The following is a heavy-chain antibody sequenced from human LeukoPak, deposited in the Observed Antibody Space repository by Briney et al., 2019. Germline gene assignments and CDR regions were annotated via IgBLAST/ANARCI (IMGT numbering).Heavy chain of an antibody. CDR1: GFTFSSFW. J-gene: IGHJ4*02. CDR2: IKQDGSET. Sequence: GGSLRLSCAASGFTFSSFWMSWVRQAPGKGLEWVANIKQDGSETNYVDSVKGRFTISRDNAENSLYLQMNSLRAEDTAVYYCARAYYDPGTYYKSPLAYWGQGTLVTVSS. CDR3: ARAYYDPGTYYKSPLAY. V-gene: IGHV3-7*05. D-gene: IGHD3-10*01.